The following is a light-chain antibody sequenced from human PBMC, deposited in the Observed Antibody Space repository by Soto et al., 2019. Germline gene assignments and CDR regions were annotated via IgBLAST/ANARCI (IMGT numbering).Light chain of an antibody. CDR3: YSYAGRNIWV. V-gene: IGLV2-8*01. J-gene: IGLJ3*02. CDR2: GVT. Sequence: QSALAQPPSASGSPGQSVTISCTGSGSDIGAYNFVSWYQQHPGKAPKLMIFGVTARPSGVPDRFSGSKSGNTASLTVSGLQGDDEAVYYCYSYAGRNIWVFGGGTKVTVL. CDR1: GSDIGAYNF.